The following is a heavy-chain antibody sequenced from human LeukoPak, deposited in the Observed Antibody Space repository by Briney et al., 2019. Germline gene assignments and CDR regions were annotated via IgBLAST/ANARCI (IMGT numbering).Heavy chain of an antibody. V-gene: IGHV3-30*04. J-gene: IGHJ4*02. Sequence: GGSLRLSCAASGFTFITYAMHWVRQAPGKGLEXXXVISYDGSNKYYADSVKGRFTISRDNSKNTLYLQMNSLRAEDTAVYYCARERGYSYGTLIDYWGQGTLVTVSS. CDR1: GFTFITYA. CDR3: ARERGYSYGTLIDY. D-gene: IGHD5-18*01. CDR2: ISYDGSNK.